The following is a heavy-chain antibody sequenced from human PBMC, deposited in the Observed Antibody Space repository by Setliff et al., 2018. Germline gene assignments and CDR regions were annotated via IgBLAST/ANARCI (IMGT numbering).Heavy chain of an antibody. J-gene: IGHJ6*03. Sequence: ASVKVSCKASGYSFSTYAMSWIRQAPGQGLEWMGWINTNTGNPSYAQGFTGRFVFSLDTSVSTAYLQISSLKPEDTAMYYCARASRFATIVWKGDYYMDVWGEGTTVTV. CDR3: ARASRFATIVWKGDYYMDV. CDR1: GYSFSTYA. V-gene: IGHV7-4-1*02. CDR2: INTNTGNP. D-gene: IGHD3-16*02.